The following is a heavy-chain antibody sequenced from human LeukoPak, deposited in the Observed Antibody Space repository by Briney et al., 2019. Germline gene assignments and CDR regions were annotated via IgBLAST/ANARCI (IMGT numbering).Heavy chain of an antibody. D-gene: IGHD3-10*01. J-gene: IGHJ6*02. CDR1: GYTFTSYG. Sequence: GASVKVSCKASGYTFTSYGISWVRQAPGQGLEWMGWISAYNGNTNYAQKLQGRVTMTTDTSTSTAYMELRSLRSDDTAVYYCARGVLLWFGEKIYRGARPEYYYYGMDAWGQGTTVTVSS. CDR3: ARGVLLWFGEKIYRGARPEYYYYGMDA. V-gene: IGHV1-18*01. CDR2: ISAYNGNT.